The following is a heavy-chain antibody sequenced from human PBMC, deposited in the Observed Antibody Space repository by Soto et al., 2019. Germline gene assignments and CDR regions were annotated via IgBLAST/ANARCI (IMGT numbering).Heavy chain of an antibody. CDR2: FNAGNGNT. Sequence: QVQLVQPGAEEKKPGASVKVSCKASGYTFTGYAMHWVCQAPGQGLEWMGRFNAGNGNTKYSPKFQGRVTITRDTSASTADMELRRLRSEGTPVYYCARAVALPADFAYWGQGPLVPVSP. V-gene: IGHV1-3*05. CDR1: GYTFTGYA. D-gene: IGHD2-15*01. CDR3: ARAVALPADFAY. J-gene: IGHJ4*02.